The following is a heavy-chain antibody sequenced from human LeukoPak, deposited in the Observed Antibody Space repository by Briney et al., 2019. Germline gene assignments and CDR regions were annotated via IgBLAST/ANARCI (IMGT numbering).Heavy chain of an antibody. Sequence: GGSLRLSCPASGFTFSSYAMHWVRQAPGKGLEYVSAISSNGGSAYYADSVKGRFTISRDNSKNTLYLQMSSLRAEDTAVYYCVKVAEKSRGIAAHYGMDVWGQGTTVTVSS. D-gene: IGHD6-13*01. CDR3: VKVAEKSRGIAAHYGMDV. V-gene: IGHV3-64D*06. CDR2: ISSNGGSA. J-gene: IGHJ6*02. CDR1: GFTFSSYA.